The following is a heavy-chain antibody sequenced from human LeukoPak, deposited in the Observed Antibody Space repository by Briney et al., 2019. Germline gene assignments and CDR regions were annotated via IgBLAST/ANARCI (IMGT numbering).Heavy chain of an antibody. J-gene: IGHJ4*02. V-gene: IGHV3-9*03. Sequence: GGTLRLSCAASGFTFDDYAMHWVRQAPGKGLEWVSGISWNSGSIGYADSVKGRFTISRDNAKNSLYLQMNSLRAEDMALYYCAKEGGDSSGFDPLSDWGQGTLVTVSS. CDR3: AKEGGDSSGFDPLSD. CDR2: ISWNSGSI. D-gene: IGHD3-22*01. CDR1: GFTFDDYA.